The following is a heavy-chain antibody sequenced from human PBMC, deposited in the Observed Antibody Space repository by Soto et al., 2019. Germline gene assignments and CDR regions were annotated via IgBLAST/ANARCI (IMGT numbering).Heavy chain of an antibody. CDR2: ISYDGSNK. CDR3: AKVQIFGVVTFDY. J-gene: IGHJ4*02. D-gene: IGHD3-3*01. V-gene: IGHV3-30*18. Sequence: GGSLRLSCAASGFTFSSYGMHWVRQAPGKGLEWVAVISYDGSNKYYADSVKGRFTISRDNSKNTLYLQMNSLRAEDTAVYYCAKVQIFGVVTFDYWGQGTLVTVSS. CDR1: GFTFSSYG.